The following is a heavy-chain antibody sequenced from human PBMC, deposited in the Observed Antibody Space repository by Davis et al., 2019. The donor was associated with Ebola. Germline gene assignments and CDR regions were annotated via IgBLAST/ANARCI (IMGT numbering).Heavy chain of an antibody. Sequence: GGSLRLSCAASGFTFSSYAMHWVRQAPGKGLEWVAVISYDGSNKYYADSVKGRFTISRDNSKNTLYLQMNSLRAEDTAVYYCAREGYDILTGSNSIDYWGQGTLVTVSS. J-gene: IGHJ4*02. D-gene: IGHD3-9*01. CDR1: GFTFSSYA. CDR3: AREGYDILTGSNSIDY. V-gene: IGHV3-30-3*01. CDR2: ISYDGSNK.